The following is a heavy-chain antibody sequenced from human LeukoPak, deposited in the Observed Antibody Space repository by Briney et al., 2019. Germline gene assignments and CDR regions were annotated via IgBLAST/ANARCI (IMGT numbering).Heavy chain of an antibody. V-gene: IGHV3-49*04. D-gene: IGHD3-22*01. J-gene: IGHJ4*02. CDR2: IRSKAYGGTT. CDR3: TAYYYDSSGYYHFDY. Sequence: GGSLRLSCTTSGFTFGDYAMSWVRQAPGKGLEWVGVIRSKAYGGTTEYAASVKGRFTISRDDSKSIAYLQMYSLKTEDTAVYYCTAYYYDSSGYYHFDYWGQGTLVTVSS. CDR1: GFTFGDYA.